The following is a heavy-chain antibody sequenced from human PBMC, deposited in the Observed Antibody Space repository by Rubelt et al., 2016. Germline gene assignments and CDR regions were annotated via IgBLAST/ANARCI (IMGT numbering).Heavy chain of an antibody. J-gene: IGHJ4*02. Sequence: QVQLQQWGAGLLKPSETLSLTCAVYGGSFSGYYWSWIRQPPGKGLEWIGYIYYSGSTNYNPSLKSRVAISVDTSKNQFSLKLSSVTAADTAVYYCARAYSTKLRFRYYFDYWGQGTLVTVSS. CDR1: GGSFSGYY. V-gene: IGHV4-34*11. D-gene: IGHD3-3*01. CDR2: IYYSGST. CDR3: ARAYSTKLRFRYYFDY.